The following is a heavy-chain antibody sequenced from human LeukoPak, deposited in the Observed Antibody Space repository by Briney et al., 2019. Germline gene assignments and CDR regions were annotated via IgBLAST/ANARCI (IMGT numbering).Heavy chain of an antibody. J-gene: IGHJ5*02. Sequence: ASVTVSCTASGYTFTGSYMHWVRQAPGQGLEWVGRINPNSGGTSFAQKFQGSVTMTRDTSISTAYMKLSRLRSDDTAVYYCARGPTPMVEDIVVVPAASFDPWGQGTLVTVSS. D-gene: IGHD2-2*01. CDR3: ARGPTPMVEDIVVVPAASFDP. CDR1: GYTFTGSY. V-gene: IGHV1-2*06. CDR2: INPNSGGT.